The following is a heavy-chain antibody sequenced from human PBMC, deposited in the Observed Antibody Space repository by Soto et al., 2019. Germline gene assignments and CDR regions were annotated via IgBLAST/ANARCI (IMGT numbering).Heavy chain of an antibody. D-gene: IGHD6-19*01. CDR1: GFTFSNYA. V-gene: IGHV3-23*01. CDR2: ISGSGGST. CDR3: AKERSSGWSLDY. J-gene: IGHJ4*02. Sequence: PGGSLRLSCAASGFTFSNYAVTWVRQAPGKGLEWVSTISGSGGSTYYADSVKGRFTVSRDNSKNTLYLQMNSLRAEDTAVFYCAKERSSGWSLDYWGQGTLVTVSS.